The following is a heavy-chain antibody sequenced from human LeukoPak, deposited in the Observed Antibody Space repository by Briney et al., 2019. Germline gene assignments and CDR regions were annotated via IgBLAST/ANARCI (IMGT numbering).Heavy chain of an antibody. J-gene: IGHJ4*02. CDR3: ARDQYGSGSYSRLDY. V-gene: IGHV3-21*01. Sequence: GGSMRLSCAASGFTFSTYSMNWVRQAPGKGLEWVSSISSSSHYIYYADSVKGRFTTSGDHAKNSLYLQMNSLRAEDTAAYYCARDQYGSGSYSRLDYWGQGTLVTVSS. D-gene: IGHD3-10*01. CDR2: ISSSSHYI. CDR1: GFTFSTYS.